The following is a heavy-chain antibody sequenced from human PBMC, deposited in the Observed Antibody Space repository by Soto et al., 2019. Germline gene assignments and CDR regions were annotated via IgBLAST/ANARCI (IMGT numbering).Heavy chain of an antibody. CDR1: GGSISSGSYY. V-gene: IGHV4-31*03. CDR2: ISYSGST. J-gene: IGHJ4*02. CDR3: ARDTPCSGGSCYLFDY. Sequence: SETLSLTCTVSGGSISSGSYYWSWIRQHPGKGLEWIGYISYSGSTYYSPSLKSRVSISLDTSENQFSLNLSSVTAADSAIYYCARDTPCSGGSCYLFDYWGQGTLVTVS. D-gene: IGHD2-15*01.